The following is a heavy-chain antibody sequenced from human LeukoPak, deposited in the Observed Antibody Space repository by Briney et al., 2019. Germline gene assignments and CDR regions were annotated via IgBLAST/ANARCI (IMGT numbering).Heavy chain of an antibody. J-gene: IGHJ4*02. D-gene: IGHD3-10*01. Sequence: SETLSLTCAVSGGSSSSGGYSWSWIRQPPGKGLEWIGYIYHSGSTYYNPSLKSRVTISVDRSKSQFSLKLSSVTAADTAVYYCAREGYYYGSGSYYTGGFDYWGQGTLVTVSS. CDR1: GGSSSSGGYS. CDR2: IYHSGST. V-gene: IGHV4-30-2*01. CDR3: AREGYYYGSGSYYTGGFDY.